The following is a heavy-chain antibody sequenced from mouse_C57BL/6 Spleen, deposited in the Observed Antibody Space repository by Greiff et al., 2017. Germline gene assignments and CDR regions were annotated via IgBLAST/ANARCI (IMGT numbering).Heavy chain of an antibody. CDR1: GFTFSSYA. D-gene: IGHD2-4*01. J-gene: IGHJ2*01. V-gene: IGHV5-4*03. Sequence: EVKVVESGGGLVKPGGSLKLSCAASGFTFSSYAMSWVRQTPEKRLEWVATISDGGSYTYYPDNVKGRFTISRDNAKNNLYLQLSHLKSEDTAMYYCARSTMITTYYFDYWGQGTTLTVSS. CDR2: ISDGGSYT. CDR3: ARSTMITTYYFDY.